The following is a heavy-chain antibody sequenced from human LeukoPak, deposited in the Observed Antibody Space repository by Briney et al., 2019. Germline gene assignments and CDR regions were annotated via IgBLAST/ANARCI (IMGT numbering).Heavy chain of an antibody. V-gene: IGHV4-59*01. CDR1: GGSISSYY. D-gene: IGHD1-26*01. J-gene: IGHJ4*02. Sequence: PSETPSLTCTVSGGSISSYYWSWIRQPPEKGLEWIGYIDHSGSTSYNPSLKSRVTISIDTSKNQFSLRLRSVAAADTAVYFCARGLSSTRREPDFWGQGTLVTVSS. CDR2: IDHSGST. CDR3: ARGLSSTRREPDF.